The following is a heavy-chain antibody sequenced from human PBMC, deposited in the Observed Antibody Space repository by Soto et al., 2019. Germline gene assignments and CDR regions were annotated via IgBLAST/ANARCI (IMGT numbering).Heavy chain of an antibody. CDR1: GFTFSSYA. V-gene: IGHV3-23*01. CDR2: ISGSGYAT. J-gene: IGHJ3*02. CDR3: AKGRSSGPVGAFAI. D-gene: IGHD3-10*01. Sequence: EVQLLESGGGLVQPGGSLRLSCAASGFTFSSYAMSWLRPAPGKGLEWVSGISGSGYATYYADSVKGRFTVSRDNYKNTTYRHMDSLRAEATAVYYCAKGRSSGPVGAFAIWGKGTGVTVSS.